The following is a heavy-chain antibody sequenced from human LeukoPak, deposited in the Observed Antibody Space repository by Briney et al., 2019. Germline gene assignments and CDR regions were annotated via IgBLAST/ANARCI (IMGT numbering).Heavy chain of an antibody. CDR2: INPNSGGT. Sequence: GASVTVSCKASGYTFTGYYMHWVRQAPGQGLEWMGWINPNSGGTNYAQKFQGRVTMTRDTSISTAYMELSRLRSDDTAVYYCARDWGWIQTGPGRGDNWFDPWGQGTLVTVSS. D-gene: IGHD5-18*01. CDR3: ARDWGWIQTGPGRGDNWFDP. CDR1: GYTFTGYY. J-gene: IGHJ5*02. V-gene: IGHV1-2*02.